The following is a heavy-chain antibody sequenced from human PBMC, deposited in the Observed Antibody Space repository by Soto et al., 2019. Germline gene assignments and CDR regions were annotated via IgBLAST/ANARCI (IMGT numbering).Heavy chain of an antibody. D-gene: IGHD2-2*02. J-gene: IGHJ6*02. CDR3: ARDREDIVVVPAAIRVSYYYGMDV. CDR1: GFTFSSYA. Sequence: GGSLRLSCAASGFTFSSYAMHWVRQAPGKGLEWVAVISYDGSNKYYADSVKGRFTISRDNSKNTLYLQMNSLRAEDTAVYYCARDREDIVVVPAAIRVSYYYGMDVWGQVTKVTVSS. V-gene: IGHV3-30-3*01. CDR2: ISYDGSNK.